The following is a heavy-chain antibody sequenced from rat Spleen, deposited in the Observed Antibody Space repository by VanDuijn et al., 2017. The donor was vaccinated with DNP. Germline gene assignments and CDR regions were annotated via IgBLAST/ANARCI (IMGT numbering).Heavy chain of an antibody. CDR2: IGSDGYAP. CDR1: GFTFSDYY. CDR3: ATDRPDYAMDA. Sequence: EVQLVESGGGLVQPGRSLKLSCAASGFTFSDYYMAWVRQAPTKGLEWVAYIGSDGYAPYYGDSVKGRFTISRDNAKSTLYLQMNSLRSEDMATYYCATDRPDYAMDAWGQGTSVTVSS. J-gene: IGHJ4*01. V-gene: IGHV5-20*01.